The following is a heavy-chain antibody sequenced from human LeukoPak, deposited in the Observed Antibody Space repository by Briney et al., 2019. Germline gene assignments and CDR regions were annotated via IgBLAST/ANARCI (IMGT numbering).Heavy chain of an antibody. J-gene: IGHJ6*03. D-gene: IGHD3-16*02. CDR3: ARHIGGGIEDMDV. V-gene: IGHV4-59*08. CDR1: GGSIGTYY. Sequence: SETLSLTCTVSGGSIGTYYWSWIRQSPGKGLVWIGYIYVTGTRYNPYLQSRVTISVDRSRNQFFLKMSSVTAADTAVYYCARHIGGGIEDMDVWGKGTKVIVSS. CDR2: IYVTGT.